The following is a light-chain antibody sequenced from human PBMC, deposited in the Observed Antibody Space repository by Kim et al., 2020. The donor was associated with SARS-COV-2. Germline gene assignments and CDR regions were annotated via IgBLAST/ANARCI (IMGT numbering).Light chain of an antibody. Sequence: ASAKRTCTLSSGHGSYAIAWHQQQPEKGPRYLMKLNSDGSHSKGDGIPDRFSGSSSGAERYLTLSSLQSEDEADYYCQTWGTGIWVFGGGTQLTVL. CDR3: QTWGTGIWV. V-gene: IGLV4-69*01. CDR1: SGHGSYA. CDR2: LNSDGSH. J-gene: IGLJ3*02.